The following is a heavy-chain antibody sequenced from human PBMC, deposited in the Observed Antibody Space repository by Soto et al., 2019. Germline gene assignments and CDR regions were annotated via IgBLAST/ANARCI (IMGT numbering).Heavy chain of an antibody. Sequence: GGSLRLSCAASGFTFSSYGMHWVRQAPGKGLEWVAVISYDGSNKYYADSVKGRFTISRDNSKNTLYLQINSLRAEDTAVYYCAKDLGYSSGWTYYYGMDVWGQGTTVTVSS. CDR3: AKDLGYSSGWTYYYGMDV. J-gene: IGHJ6*02. D-gene: IGHD6-19*01. V-gene: IGHV3-30*18. CDR1: GFTFSSYG. CDR2: ISYDGSNK.